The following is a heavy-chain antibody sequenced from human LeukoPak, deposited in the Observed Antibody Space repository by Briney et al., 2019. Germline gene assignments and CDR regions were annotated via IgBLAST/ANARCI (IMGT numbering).Heavy chain of an antibody. CDR1: GFTFSSYA. V-gene: IGHV3-23*01. Sequence: GGSLRLSCAASGFTFSSYARSWVRQAPGKGLEWVSAISSSGGNTYYADSVKGRFTISRDDSKNALYLQMNSLRAEDRAVYYCASLADFDWLSFDYWGQGTLVTVSS. CDR3: ASLADFDWLSFDY. CDR2: ISSSGGNT. D-gene: IGHD3-9*01. J-gene: IGHJ4*02.